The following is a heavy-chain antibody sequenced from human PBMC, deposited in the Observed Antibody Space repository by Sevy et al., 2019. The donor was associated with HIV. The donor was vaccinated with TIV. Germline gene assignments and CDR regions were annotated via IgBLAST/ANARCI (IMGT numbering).Heavy chain of an antibody. J-gene: IGHJ4*02. Sequence: GGSLRLSCAVSGFSFDSYGMTWVRQAPGKGLEWVSGITPDGSFTPDGGRTNYADSVKGRFTISRDDATSTLYLHMNSLRVEDTAIYYCVRDAFGEFDLWGQGILVTVSS. CDR3: VRDAFGEFDL. V-gene: IGHV3-74*01. CDR1: GFSFDSYG. D-gene: IGHD3-10*01. CDR2: ITPDGSFTPDGGRT.